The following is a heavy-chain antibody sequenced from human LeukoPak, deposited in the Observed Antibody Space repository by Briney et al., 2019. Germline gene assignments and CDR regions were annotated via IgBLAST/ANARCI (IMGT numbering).Heavy chain of an antibody. D-gene: IGHD5-12*01. CDR1: GGSISSYY. V-gene: IGHV4-4*07. CDR3: ARDMKWLRFNWCDL. CDR2: IYTSGST. Sequence: SETLSLTCTVSGGSISSYYWSWIRQPAGKGLEWIGRIYTSGSTNYNPSLKSRVTMSVDTSKNQFSLKLSSVTAADTAVYYCARDMKWLRFNWCDLWGQGTLVSVFS. J-gene: IGHJ5*02.